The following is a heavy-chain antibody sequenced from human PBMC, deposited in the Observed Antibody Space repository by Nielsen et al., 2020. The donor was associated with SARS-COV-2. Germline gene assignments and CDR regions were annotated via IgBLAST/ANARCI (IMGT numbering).Heavy chain of an antibody. CDR2: ISANNGKT. Sequence: ASVKVSCKTSGYTFTGYGFTWVRQAPGHGLEWMGWISANNGKTKHAQKFQGRVTMTRDTSANTAYMELSSLSSEDTAVYYCARITPSSGWDYWGQGTLVTVSS. V-gene: IGHV1-18*04. CDR1: GYTFTGYG. D-gene: IGHD6-19*01. J-gene: IGHJ4*02. CDR3: ARITPSSGWDY.